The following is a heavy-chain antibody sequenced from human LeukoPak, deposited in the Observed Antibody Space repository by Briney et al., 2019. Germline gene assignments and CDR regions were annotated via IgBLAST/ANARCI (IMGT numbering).Heavy chain of an antibody. CDR2: ISAYNGNT. CDR3: ARVSYSSGWYTFDY. D-gene: IGHD6-19*01. J-gene: IGHJ4*02. CDR1: GYTFTSYG. V-gene: IGHV1-18*01. Sequence: GASVKVSCKASGYTFTSYGISWLRQAPGQGLEWMGWISAYNGNTNYAQKLQGRVTMTTDTSTSTAYMELRSLRSDDTAVYYCARVSYSSGWYTFDYWGQGTLVTVSS.